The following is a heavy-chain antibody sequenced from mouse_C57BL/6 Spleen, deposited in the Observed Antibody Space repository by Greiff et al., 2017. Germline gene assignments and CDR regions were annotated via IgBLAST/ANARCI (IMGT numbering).Heavy chain of an antibody. Sequence: VKLQESGAELVMPGASVKLSCKASGYTFTSYWMHWVKQRPGQGLEWIGEIDPSDSYTNYNQKFKGKSTLTVDKSSSTAYMQLSSLTSEDSAVYDCARRGSSLFDGWGQGTTLTVSS. CDR1: GYTFTSYW. D-gene: IGHD1-1*01. V-gene: IGHV1-69*01. CDR2: IDPSDSYT. J-gene: IGHJ2*01. CDR3: ARRGSSLFDG.